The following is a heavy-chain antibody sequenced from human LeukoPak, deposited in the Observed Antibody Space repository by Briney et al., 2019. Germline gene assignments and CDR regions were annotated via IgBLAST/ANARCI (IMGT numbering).Heavy chain of an antibody. J-gene: IGHJ5*02. CDR3: ARERLWGSDYGAST. D-gene: IGHD4-17*01. Sequence: SETLSLTCTVSGGSISSGGYYWSWIRQHPGKGLEWIGYIYYSGSTYYNPSLKSRVTISVDTSKNQFSRKLSSVTAADTAVYYCARERLWGSDYGASTWGQGTLVTVSS. CDR2: IYYSGST. CDR1: GGSISSGGYY. V-gene: IGHV4-31*03.